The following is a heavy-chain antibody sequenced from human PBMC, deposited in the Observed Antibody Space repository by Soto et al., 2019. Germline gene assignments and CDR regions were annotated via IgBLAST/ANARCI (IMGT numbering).Heavy chain of an antibody. J-gene: IGHJ3*02. D-gene: IGHD6-19*01. CDR2: ISAYNGNT. V-gene: IGHV1-18*01. CDR1: GYTFTSYG. Sequence: QVQRVQSGAEVKKPGASVKVSCKASGYTFTSYGIIWVRQAPGQGLEWMGWISAYNGNTNYAQKLKGRVTMTTDTSTSTAYMELRSLISHDTTVYYCARDFDITVAGTPDAFDIWGQGTMVTVSS. CDR3: ARDFDITVAGTPDAFDI.